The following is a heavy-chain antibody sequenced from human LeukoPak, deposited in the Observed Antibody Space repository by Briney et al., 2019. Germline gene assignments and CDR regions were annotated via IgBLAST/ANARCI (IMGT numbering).Heavy chain of an antibody. CDR1: GFSVSSNY. J-gene: IGHJ4*02. Sequence: GGSLRLSCAASGFSVSSNYMNWVRQAPGKGLEWVSVLDSGGSTYYADSVKGRFTISRDNSKNSLYLQMNSLRAEDTAVYYCAYTTVTTDDDYWGQGTLVTVSS. CDR2: LDSGGST. CDR3: AYTTVTTDDDY. V-gene: IGHV3-66*01. D-gene: IGHD4-17*01.